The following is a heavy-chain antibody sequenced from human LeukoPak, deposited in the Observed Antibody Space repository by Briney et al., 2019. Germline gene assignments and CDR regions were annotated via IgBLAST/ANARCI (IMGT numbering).Heavy chain of an antibody. CDR2: INPKNGDT. D-gene: IGHD1-1*01. CDR1: GYTFTAYY. Sequence: VASVKVSCKASGYTFTAYYIHWVRQAPGQGLEWMGWINPKNGDTLYPQKFQGRVTLTRDTSISTAYMDLSRLISDDTAVYYCLRDVHNRNDDYWGQGALVTVSS. CDR3: LRDVHNRNDDY. J-gene: IGHJ4*02. V-gene: IGHV1-2*02.